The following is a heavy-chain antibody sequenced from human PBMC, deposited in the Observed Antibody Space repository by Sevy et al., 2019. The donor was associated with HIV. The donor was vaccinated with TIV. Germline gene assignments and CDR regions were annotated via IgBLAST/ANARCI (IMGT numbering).Heavy chain of an antibody. V-gene: IGHV3-21*01. D-gene: IGHD6-6*01. CDR3: AREGGMGSSSSDWFDS. CDR2: ISSNSYYI. Sequence: GGSLRLSCAASAFTFGRYTMNWVRQAPGKGLEWISSISSNSYYIYYSDSVKGRFTISRDNAKNSLDLQMNSLRAEDTAVYYCAREGGMGSSSSDWFDSWGQGTLVTVSS. J-gene: IGHJ5*01. CDR1: AFTFGRYT.